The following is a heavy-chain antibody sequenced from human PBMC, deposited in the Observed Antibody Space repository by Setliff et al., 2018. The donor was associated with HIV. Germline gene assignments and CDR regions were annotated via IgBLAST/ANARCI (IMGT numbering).Heavy chain of an antibody. D-gene: IGHD2-2*02. Sequence: SETLSLTCTVSGGSISNSSSYWGWIRQTPGKGLAWIGSIYSSRWSYYNPSLQSRLTLSIDRSRSQFSLNLRSVTAADTAVYYCGRHSLYGPAAISALDYWGQGALVTVSS. CDR2: IYSSRWS. J-gene: IGHJ4*02. CDR3: GRHSLYGPAAISALDY. CDR1: GGSISNSSSY. V-gene: IGHV4-39*01.